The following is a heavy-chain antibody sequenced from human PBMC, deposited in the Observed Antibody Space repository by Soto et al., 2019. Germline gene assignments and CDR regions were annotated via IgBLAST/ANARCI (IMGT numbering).Heavy chain of an antibody. Sequence: ASVKVSCKASGGTFSSYAISWVRQAPGQGLEWMGGIIPILGIANYAQKFQGRVTITADKSTSTAYMELSSLRSEDTAVYYCARDPDRGDGYNCYYGMDVWGQGTTVTVS. CDR1: GGTFSSYA. CDR3: ARDPDRGDGYNCYYGMDV. CDR2: IIPILGIA. V-gene: IGHV1-69*10. D-gene: IGHD5-12*01. J-gene: IGHJ6*02.